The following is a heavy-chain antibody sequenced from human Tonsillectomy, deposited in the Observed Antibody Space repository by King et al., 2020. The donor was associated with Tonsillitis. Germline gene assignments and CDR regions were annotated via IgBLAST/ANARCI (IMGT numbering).Heavy chain of an antibody. CDR3: AREDYDILTGYSLPDY. D-gene: IGHD3-9*01. CDR2: ISYDGSNK. J-gene: IGHJ4*02. CDR1: GFTFSSYA. Sequence: QLVQSGGGVVQPGRSLRLSCAASGFTFSSYAMHWVRQAPGKGLEWVAVISYDGSNKYYADSVKGRFTISRDNSKNTLYLQTNSLRAEDTAVYYCAREDYDILTGYSLPDYWGQGTLVTVSS. V-gene: IGHV3-30*04.